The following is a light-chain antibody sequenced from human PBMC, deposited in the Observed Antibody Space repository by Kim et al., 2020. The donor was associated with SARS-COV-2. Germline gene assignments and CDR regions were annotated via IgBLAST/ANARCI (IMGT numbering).Light chain of an antibody. CDR2: GAS. CDR1: LCIANY. J-gene: IGKJ4*01. V-gene: IGKV1-9*01. Sequence: ASVGDTVTITCRASLCIANYLAWYQQSPGKAPKLLIYGASTLQSGVPSRVSARGFGADFTLTISSLQPEDFATYYCQQVNSFPLTFGGGTKVDIK. CDR3: QQVNSFPLT.